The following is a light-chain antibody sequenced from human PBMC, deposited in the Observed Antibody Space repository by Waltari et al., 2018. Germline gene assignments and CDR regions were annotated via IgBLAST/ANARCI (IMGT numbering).Light chain of an antibody. CDR2: LVS. V-gene: IGKV2-28*01. CDR1: QSLLHSSGYTF. Sequence: DIVMTQSPLSLPVSPGEPASSSCRSSQSLLHSSGYTFLDWYVQKPGQAPQLLIYLVSDRASGVPDRFSGSGSGTDFTLKISRVEAEDVGLYYCMQARQTPWTFGQGTKVEIK. J-gene: IGKJ1*01. CDR3: MQARQTPWT.